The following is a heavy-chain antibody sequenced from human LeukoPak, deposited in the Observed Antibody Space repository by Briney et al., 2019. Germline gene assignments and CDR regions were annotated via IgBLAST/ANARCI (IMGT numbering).Heavy chain of an antibody. CDR3: ARSRVATIWFNWFDP. Sequence: PSETLSLTCAVSGGSISSGGSSWSWIRQPPGKGLEWIGYIYHSGSTYYNPSLKSRVTISVDRSKNQFSLKLSSVTAADTAVYYCARSRVATIWFNWFDPWGQGTLVTVSS. D-gene: IGHD5-12*01. CDR1: GGSISSGGSS. J-gene: IGHJ5*02. V-gene: IGHV4-30-2*01. CDR2: IYHSGST.